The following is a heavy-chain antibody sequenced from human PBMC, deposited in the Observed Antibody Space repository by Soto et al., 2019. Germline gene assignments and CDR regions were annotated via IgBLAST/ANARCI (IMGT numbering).Heavy chain of an antibody. Sequence: GASVKVSCKASGYTFTGYYMHWVRQAPGQGLEWMGWINPNSGGTNYAQKFQGWVTMTRDTSISTAYMELSRLRSDDTAVYYCARVKAYDSSGYSPDAGMDVCGQGTTVTVPS. J-gene: IGHJ6*02. CDR2: INPNSGGT. CDR1: GYTFTGYY. CDR3: ARVKAYDSSGYSPDAGMDV. V-gene: IGHV1-2*04. D-gene: IGHD3-22*01.